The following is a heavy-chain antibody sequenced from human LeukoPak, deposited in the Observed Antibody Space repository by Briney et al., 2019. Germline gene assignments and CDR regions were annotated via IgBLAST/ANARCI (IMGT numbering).Heavy chain of an antibody. CDR3: ARFNLGWLDP. V-gene: IGHV3-48*01. CDR1: GFPFKSYA. D-gene: IGHD1-20*01. Sequence: GGSLRLSCAASGFPFKSYAMSWVRQAPGKGLEWTSYISSGVTTGYYADSVKGRFTISRDDAKNSLYLQMDSLRAEDTAVYYCARFNLGWLDPWGQGALVTVSS. CDR2: ISSGVTTG. J-gene: IGHJ5*02.